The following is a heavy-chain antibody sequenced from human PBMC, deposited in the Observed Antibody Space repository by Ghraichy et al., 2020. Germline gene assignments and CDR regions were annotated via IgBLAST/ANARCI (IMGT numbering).Heavy chain of an antibody. Sequence: GESLNISCEVPEFIFRGYGMNWVRQAPGKGLVWLSRVNHDGSSTGYADSVRGRFTISKDNTQNTLYLQMNSLRVEDTAIYYCSGGGIAFGGVWGQGTLVTVSS. J-gene: IGHJ4*02. V-gene: IGHV3-74*01. CDR1: EFIFRGYG. CDR3: SGGGIAFGGV. CDR2: VNHDGSST. D-gene: IGHD3-16*01.